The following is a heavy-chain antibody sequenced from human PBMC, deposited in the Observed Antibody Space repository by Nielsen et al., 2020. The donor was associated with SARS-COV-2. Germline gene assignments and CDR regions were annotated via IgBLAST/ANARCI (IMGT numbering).Heavy chain of an antibody. V-gene: IGHV4-34*01. D-gene: IGHD3-10*01. Sequence: RQAPGKGLEWIGEINHSGSTNYNPSLKSRVTISVDTSKNQFSLKLSSVTAAGTAVYYCARHTLRYGSGSYYYYYGMDVWGQGTTVTVSS. CDR3: ARHTLRYGSGSYYYYYGMDV. J-gene: IGHJ6*02. CDR2: INHSGST.